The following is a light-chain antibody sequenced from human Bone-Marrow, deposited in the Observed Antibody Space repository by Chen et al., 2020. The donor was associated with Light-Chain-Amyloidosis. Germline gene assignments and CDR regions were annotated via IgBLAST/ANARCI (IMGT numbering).Light chain of an antibody. Sequence: QSALTQPASVSGSPGQSITISCTGTSGDVGTYNYVSWYPQHPVKAPKFMIYAVSNRPSGVSNRFSGSKSGNTASLTISGLQAEDEADYYCSSFTSSSSYVFGPGTKVTVL. CDR1: SGDVGTYNY. CDR2: AVS. V-gene: IGLV2-14*01. CDR3: SSFTSSSSYV. J-gene: IGLJ1*01.